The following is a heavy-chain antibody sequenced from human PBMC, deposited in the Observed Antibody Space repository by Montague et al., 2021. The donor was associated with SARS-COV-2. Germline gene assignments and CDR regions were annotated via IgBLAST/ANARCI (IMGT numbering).Heavy chain of an antibody. V-gene: IGHV4-34*01. D-gene: IGHD2-2*02. CDR2: INHSGSA. CDR3: ARLRDGVVPSPILGIGPYFSYYYMDV. CDR1: GGSLSGYY. J-gene: IGHJ6*03. Sequence: SETLSLTCAVRGGSLSGYYWNWIRQPPGKGLEWIREINHSGSANYNPSLKNRLTISADTSKNQFSLKLTSVAATDTAVYYCARLRDGVVPSPILGIGPYFSYYYMDVWGKGTTVTVS.